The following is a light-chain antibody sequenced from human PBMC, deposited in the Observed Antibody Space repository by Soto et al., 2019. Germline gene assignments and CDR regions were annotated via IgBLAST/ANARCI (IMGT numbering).Light chain of an antibody. V-gene: IGKV1D-12*01. CDR2: GAS. CDR1: QGITTW. J-gene: IGKJ3*01. Sequence: DIQMTQSTSSVSAVVGDRVTITCRASQGITTWLAWYQQKPGKAPKLLIYGASNLQSGVPSRFSGSGSGTDFTLTISSLQPEDFATYYCQQANSIPFTFGPGTKVEIK. CDR3: QQANSIPFT.